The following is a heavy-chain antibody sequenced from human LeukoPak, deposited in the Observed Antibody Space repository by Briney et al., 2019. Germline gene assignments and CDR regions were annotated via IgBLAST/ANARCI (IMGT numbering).Heavy chain of an antibody. CDR1: GFTFSSYA. CDR3: AMTPTPKLQHPLDY. D-gene: IGHD1-1*01. J-gene: IGHJ4*02. V-gene: IGHV3-23*01. Sequence: GGSLRLSCAASGFTFSSYAMSWVRQAPGKGLEWVSAISGSGGSTYYAGSVKGRFTISRDNSKNTLYLQLNSLRAEDTAVYYCAMTPTPKLQHPLDYWGQGTLVTVSS. CDR2: ISGSGGST.